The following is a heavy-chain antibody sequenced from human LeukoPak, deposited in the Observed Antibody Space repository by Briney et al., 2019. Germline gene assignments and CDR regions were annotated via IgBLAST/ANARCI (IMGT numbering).Heavy chain of an antibody. D-gene: IGHD1-26*01. CDR1: GSSIRSYY. CDR2: IYYSGST. CDR3: ARDIGTGFTDY. Sequence: PETLSLACTVSGSSIRSYYWSWIRQPPGKGLEWIGYIYYSGSTNYNPSLKSRVTISVDTSKNQFSLKLNSVTAADTAVYYCARDIGTGFTDYWGQGTLVTVSS. J-gene: IGHJ4*02. V-gene: IGHV4-59*01.